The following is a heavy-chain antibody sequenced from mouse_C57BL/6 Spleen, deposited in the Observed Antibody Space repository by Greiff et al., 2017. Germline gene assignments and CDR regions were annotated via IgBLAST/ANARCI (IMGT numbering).Heavy chain of an antibody. V-gene: IGHV1-9*01. D-gene: IGHD1-1*01. J-gene: IGHJ2*01. CDR2: ILPGSGSP. CDR3: ARYSTTVVFDY. CDR1: GYTFTGYW. Sequence: QVQLKQSGAELMKPGASVKLSCKATGYTFTGYWIEWVKQRPGHGLEWIGEILPGSGSPNYNEKFKGKATFTADTSYTTAYMQLSSLTAEASAIYSCARYSTTVVFDYWGQGTTLTVSS.